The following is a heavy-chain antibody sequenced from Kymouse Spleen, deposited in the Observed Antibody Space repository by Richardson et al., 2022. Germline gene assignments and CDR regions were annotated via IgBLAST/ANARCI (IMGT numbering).Heavy chain of an antibody. CDR2: IRSKANSYAT. CDR3: TCITGTNYGLGYYYYGMDV. Sequence: EVQLVESGGGLVQPGGSLKLSCAASGFTFSGSAMHWVRQASGKGLEWVGRIRSKANSYATAYAASVKGRFTISRDDSKNTAYLQMNSLKTEDTAVYYCTCITGTNYGLGYYYYGMDVWGQGTTVTVSS. J-gene: IGHJ6*02. CDR1: GFTFSGSA. D-gene: IGHD1-20*01,IGHD1-7*01. V-gene: IGHV3-73*02.